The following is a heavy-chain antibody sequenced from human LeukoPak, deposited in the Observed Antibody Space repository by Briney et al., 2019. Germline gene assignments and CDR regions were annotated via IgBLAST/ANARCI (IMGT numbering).Heavy chain of an antibody. J-gene: IGHJ4*02. CDR1: GFTFSSYW. CDR3: ARATYCSGGSCYSD. V-gene: IGHV3-21*01. Sequence: GGSLRLSCAASGFTFSSYWMHWVRQAPGKGLEWVSSISSSSSYIYYADSVKGRFTISRDNAKNSLYLQMNSLRAEDTAVYYCARATYCSGGSCYSDWGQGTLVTVSS. D-gene: IGHD2-15*01. CDR2: ISSSSSYI.